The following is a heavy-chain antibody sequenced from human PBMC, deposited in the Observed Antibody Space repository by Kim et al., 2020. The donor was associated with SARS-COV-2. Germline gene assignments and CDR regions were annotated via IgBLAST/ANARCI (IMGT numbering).Heavy chain of an antibody. D-gene: IGHD5-12*01. Sequence: DSVKGRFTISRYNSKNTQYLRVNGVIAEDTAVYYCARSIVAMSGGYYFDYWGQGTLVTVSS. J-gene: IGHJ4*02. V-gene: IGHV3-30*01. CDR3: ARSIVAMSGGYYFDY.